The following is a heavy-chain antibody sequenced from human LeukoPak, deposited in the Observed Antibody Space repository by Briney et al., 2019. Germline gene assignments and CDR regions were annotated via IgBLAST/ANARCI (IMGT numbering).Heavy chain of an antibody. CDR1: GYTFTTYY. J-gene: IGHJ1*01. CDR2: INLSGGGT. Sequence: ASVKVSCKASGYTFTTYYMHWLRQAPGQGLEWMGIINLSGGGTTYARNFQGRVTMTRDMSTNTVYMELSSLRSADTAVYYCAREGYCGGGTCHSGAHFQHWGQGTLVTVSS. CDR3: AREGYCGGGTCHSGAHFQH. V-gene: IGHV1-46*01. D-gene: IGHD2-15*01.